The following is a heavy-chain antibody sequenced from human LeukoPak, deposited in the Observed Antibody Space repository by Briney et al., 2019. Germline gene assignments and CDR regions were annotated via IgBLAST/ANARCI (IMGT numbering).Heavy chain of an antibody. V-gene: IGHV3-21*01. CDR2: ISSSSSYI. Sequence: KSGGSLRLSCAASGFTFSSYSMNWVRRAPEKGLEWVSSISSSSSYIYYADSVKGRFTISRDNAKNSLYLQMNSLRAEDTAVYYRASLYSSSAYYYMDVWGKGTTITVSS. J-gene: IGHJ6*03. CDR3: ASLYSSSAYYYMDV. CDR1: GFTFSSYS. D-gene: IGHD6-6*01.